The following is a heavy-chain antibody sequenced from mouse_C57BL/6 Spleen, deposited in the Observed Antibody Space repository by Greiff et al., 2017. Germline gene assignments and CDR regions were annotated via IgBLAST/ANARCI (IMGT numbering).Heavy chain of an antibody. Sequence: QVQLKQPGAELVMPGASVKLSCKASGYTFTSYWMHWVKQRPGQGLEWIGEIDPSDSYTNYNQKFKGKSTLTVDKSSSTAYMQLSSLTSEDSAVYYCARGDYYGSSSHFDYWGQGTTLTVSS. V-gene: IGHV1-69*01. D-gene: IGHD1-1*01. CDR2: IDPSDSYT. J-gene: IGHJ2*01. CDR1: GYTFTSYW. CDR3: ARGDYYGSSSHFDY.